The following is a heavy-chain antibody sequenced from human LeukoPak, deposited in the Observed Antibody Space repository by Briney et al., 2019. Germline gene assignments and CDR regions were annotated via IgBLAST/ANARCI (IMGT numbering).Heavy chain of an antibody. CDR2: INPSGEFT. Sequence: ASVEVSCKASGYIFTSYYIHWVRQAPGQGLEWMGLINPSGEFTTYAQKFQGRVTMTRGMSTSTVYMELSSLRSEDTAVYYCARDLGSGQIGTTPGGLDYWGQGTLVTVSS. D-gene: IGHD1-7*01. V-gene: IGHV1-46*01. CDR1: GYIFTSYY. J-gene: IGHJ4*02. CDR3: ARDLGSGQIGTTPGGLDY.